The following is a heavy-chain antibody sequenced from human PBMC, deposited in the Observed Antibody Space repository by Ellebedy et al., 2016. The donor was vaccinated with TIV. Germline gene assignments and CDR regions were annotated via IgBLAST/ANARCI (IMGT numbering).Heavy chain of an antibody. D-gene: IGHD3-16*01. V-gene: IGHV3-23*01. Sequence: GGSLRLXXAASGVTVSNYAMSWVRQAPGKGLEWVSAITGIGTSTYYADSVKGRFTISRDNSKNTLSLQMNSLRADDTAIYYCAKPMGPGGRFDAFDIWGQGTLVTVSS. CDR3: AKPMGPGGRFDAFDI. CDR2: ITGIGTST. J-gene: IGHJ3*02. CDR1: GVTVSNYA.